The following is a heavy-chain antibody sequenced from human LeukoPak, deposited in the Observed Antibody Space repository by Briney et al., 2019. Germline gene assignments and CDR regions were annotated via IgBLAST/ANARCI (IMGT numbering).Heavy chain of an antibody. CDR1: GFSVSNNY. V-gene: IGHV3-53*01. J-gene: IGHJ4*02. CDR2: LYTSGNT. Sequence: GGSLRLSCAASGFSVSNNYMAWVRQAPGKVLEWVSVLYTSGNTDYADSVKGRFTISRDNSKNTLYLQMNSLRAEDTALYYCAKKAVALDYWGQGTLVTVSS. D-gene: IGHD6-19*01. CDR3: AKKAVALDY.